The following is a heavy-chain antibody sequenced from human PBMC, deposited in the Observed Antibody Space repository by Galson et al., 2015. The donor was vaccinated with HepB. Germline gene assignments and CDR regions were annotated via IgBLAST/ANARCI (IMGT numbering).Heavy chain of an antibody. CDR3: ARSTSDL. V-gene: IGHV3-74*01. Sequence: SLRLSCAASGFTFSAHWMHWVRQAPGKGLVGVSRINPDGSDTRYADSVKGRFTISRDNAKNTLSLQMNSLRVEDTAVYYCARSTSDLWGQGTLVTVSS. J-gene: IGHJ5*02. CDR1: GFTFSAHW. CDR2: INPDGSDT.